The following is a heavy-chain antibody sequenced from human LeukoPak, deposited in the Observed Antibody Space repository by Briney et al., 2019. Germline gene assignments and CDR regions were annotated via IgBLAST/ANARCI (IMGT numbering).Heavy chain of an antibody. D-gene: IGHD3-10*01. CDR2: IRYDGSNK. CDR3: ARDRGLLWFGELFDY. Sequence: PGGSLRLSCAASGSTFSSYGMHWVRQAPGKGLEWVAFIRYDGSNKYYADSVKGRFTISRDNSKNTLYLQMNSLRAEDTAVYYCARDRGLLWFGELFDYWGQGTLVTVSS. CDR1: GSTFSSYG. V-gene: IGHV3-30*02. J-gene: IGHJ4*02.